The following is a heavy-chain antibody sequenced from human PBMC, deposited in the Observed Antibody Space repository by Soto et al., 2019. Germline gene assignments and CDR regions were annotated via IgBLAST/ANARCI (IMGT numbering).Heavy chain of an antibody. V-gene: IGHV1-69*01. J-gene: IGHJ4*02. D-gene: IGHD3-22*01. CDR1: GGTFSSYA. CDR3: ARERRYYYDSSGFYFDY. CDR2: IIPIFGTA. Sequence: QVQLVQSGAEVKKPGSSVKVSCKASGGTFSSYAISWVRQAPGQGLEWMGGIIPIFGTANYAQKFQGSVTITADESTSTAYMELSSLRSEDTAVYYCARERRYYYDSSGFYFDYWGQGTLVTVSS.